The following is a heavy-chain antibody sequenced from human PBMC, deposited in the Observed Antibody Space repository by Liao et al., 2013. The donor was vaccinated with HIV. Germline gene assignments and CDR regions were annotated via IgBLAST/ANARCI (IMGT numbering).Heavy chain of an antibody. J-gene: IGHJ4*02. Sequence: QVQLQESGPGLVKASETLSLTCTVSGGSISNNNWNWIRQPAYKGLEWIGRINTSGSTNCSPSLMSRVTMSIDTSKNQFSLKLNSVTAADTAVYYCATFYDSGALDYWGQGTLVTVSS. V-gene: IGHV4-4*07. CDR1: GGSISNNN. CDR2: INTSGST. CDR3: ATFYDSGALDY. D-gene: IGHD1-26*01.